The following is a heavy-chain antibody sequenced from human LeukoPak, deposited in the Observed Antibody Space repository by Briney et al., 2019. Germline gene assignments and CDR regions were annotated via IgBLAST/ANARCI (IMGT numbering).Heavy chain of an antibody. CDR2: ISVSNGNT. CDR1: GYTFISSA. V-gene: IGHV1-18*01. CDR3: ARDRVGSIPGHAFDI. D-gene: IGHD1-26*01. Sequence: ASVKVSCKAFGYTFISSAITWVRQAPGQGLEWVGWISVSNGNTNYAQKFQGRVTMTTDTSTSTAYMELRSLRSDDTAVYYCARDRVGSIPGHAFDIWGQGTVVTLSS. J-gene: IGHJ3*02.